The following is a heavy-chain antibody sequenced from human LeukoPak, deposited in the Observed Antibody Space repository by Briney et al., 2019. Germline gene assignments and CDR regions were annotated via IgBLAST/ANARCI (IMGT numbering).Heavy chain of an antibody. CDR3: ARDAYSYGYYYYYMDV. V-gene: IGHV1-69*06. Sequence: ASVKVSCKASGGTFSSYAISWVRQAPGQGLEWMGGIIPIFGTANYAQKFQGRVTITADKSTSTAYMELSSLRSEDTAVYYCARDAYSYGYYYYYMDVWGKGTTVTVSS. D-gene: IGHD5-18*01. J-gene: IGHJ6*03. CDR1: GGTFSSYA. CDR2: IIPIFGTA.